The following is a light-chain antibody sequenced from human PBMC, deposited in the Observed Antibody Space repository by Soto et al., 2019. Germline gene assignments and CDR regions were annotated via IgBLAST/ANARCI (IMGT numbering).Light chain of an antibody. J-gene: IGKJ2*01. CDR2: GAS. CDR3: QNCFTVPYT. V-gene: IGKV1-27*01. Sequence: IQMTQSPSSLSTSLGDRVTITCRASQGISNFLAWYQQKPGKVPSLLIYGASTLQSGVPSGFSGSGSGTHFTFTITSLQPEDIGTYYCQNCFTVPYTFGQGTKVDIK. CDR1: QGISNF.